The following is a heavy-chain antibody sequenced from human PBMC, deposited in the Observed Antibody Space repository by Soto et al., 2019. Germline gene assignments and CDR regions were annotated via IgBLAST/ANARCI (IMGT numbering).Heavy chain of an antibody. CDR1: GGSFSGYY. CDR3: ARGKRITIFGSSLGYYYYMDV. D-gene: IGHD3-3*01. CDR2: IDHSGST. V-gene: IGHV4-34*01. Sequence: SETLSLTCAVYGGSFSGYYWSWIRQPPGKGLEWIGEIDHSGSTNYNPSLKSRVTISVDTSKNQFSLKLSPVTAADTAVYYCARGKRITIFGSSLGYYYYMDVWGKGTTVTVSS. J-gene: IGHJ6*03.